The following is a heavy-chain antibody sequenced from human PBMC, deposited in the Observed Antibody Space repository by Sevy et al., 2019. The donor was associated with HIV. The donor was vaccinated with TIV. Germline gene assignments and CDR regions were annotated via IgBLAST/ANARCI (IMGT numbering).Heavy chain of an antibody. Sequence: GGSLRLSCAASGFNLRNYGIHWVRQAPGKGLEWVAVIWYDGSNKYYGDSVKGRFTISRDNSKNTVYLQMNSLRAEDTALYYCARAEGRRYFDPSGWFDPWGQGTLVTVSS. J-gene: IGHJ5*02. CDR1: GFNLRNYG. D-gene: IGHD3-9*01. V-gene: IGHV3-33*01. CDR2: IWYDGSNK. CDR3: ARAEGRRYFDPSGWFDP.